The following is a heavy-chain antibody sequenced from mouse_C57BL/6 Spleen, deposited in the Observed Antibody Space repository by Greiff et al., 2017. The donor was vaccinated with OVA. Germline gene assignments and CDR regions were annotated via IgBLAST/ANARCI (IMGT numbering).Heavy chain of an antibody. D-gene: IGHD1-1*01. V-gene: IGHV1-69*01. CDR3: ARATTVVRYFDV. Sequence: QVQLQQPGAELVMPGASVKLSCKASGYTFTSYWMHWVKQRPGQGLEWIGEIDPSDSYTNYNQKFKGKSTLTVDKSSSTAYLQLSSLTSEDSAVYYCARATTVVRYFDVWGTGTTVTVSS. CDR1: GYTFTSYW. J-gene: IGHJ1*03. CDR2: IDPSDSYT.